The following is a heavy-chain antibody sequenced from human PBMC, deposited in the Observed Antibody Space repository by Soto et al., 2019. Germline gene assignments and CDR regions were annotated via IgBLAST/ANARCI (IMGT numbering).Heavy chain of an antibody. J-gene: IGHJ4*02. CDR1: EFTFNTYN. D-gene: IGHD3-22*01. V-gene: IGHV3-21*06. Sequence: GGSLRLSCAASEFTFNTYNMNWVRQGPGKGLEWVSSITSSSSYIYYADSVKGRFTISRDNAKNSLYLQMNSLRAEDTAVYYCARGTRSGYYNSDFYYWGPGTLVTVSS. CDR3: ARGTRSGYYNSDFYY. CDR2: ITSSSSYI.